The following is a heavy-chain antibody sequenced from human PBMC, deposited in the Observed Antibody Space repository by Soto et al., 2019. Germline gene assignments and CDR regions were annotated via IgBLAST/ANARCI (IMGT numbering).Heavy chain of an antibody. Sequence: PSETLSITCTVSGGAISVYYWSWIRQPPGKGLEWIGYIYYSGSTNYNPSLKSRVTISVDTSKNQFSLKLSSVTAADTAVYYCARVLWLDDYYYTDVWGKGTSVTVSS. CDR3: ARVLWLDDYYYTDV. CDR1: GGAISVYY. V-gene: IGHV4-59*01. J-gene: IGHJ6*03. CDR2: IYYSGST. D-gene: IGHD6-19*01.